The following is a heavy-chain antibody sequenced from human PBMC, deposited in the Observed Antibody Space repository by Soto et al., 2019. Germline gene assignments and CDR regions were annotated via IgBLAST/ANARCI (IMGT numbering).Heavy chain of an antibody. CDR1: DGSISGYF. CDR2: VYRTGST. J-gene: IGHJ4*02. Sequence: SETLSLTCIVSDGSISGYFWSWVRQPPGKGLEWIGEVYRTGSTNYNPSLESRVIVSVDKSKNQFSLKLTSVTAADTAVYYCARARATIAAAAIFDCWGQGTLVTVSS. D-gene: IGHD6-13*01. CDR3: ARARATIAAAAIFDC. V-gene: IGHV4-4*02.